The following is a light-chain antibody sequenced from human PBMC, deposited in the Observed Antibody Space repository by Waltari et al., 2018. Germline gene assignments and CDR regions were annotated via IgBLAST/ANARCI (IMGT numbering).Light chain of an antibody. J-gene: IGLJ3*02. Sequence: QSALTQPASVSGSPGQSITISCTGTSSDVGAYDYVSWYQHHPGKAPKVVIYDVTKRPSGVSIRFSGSKSGSTASRTIFGLQAEDEADYYCSSRTSSITWVFGGGTKLTVL. CDR3: SSRTSSITWV. CDR1: SSDVGAYDY. V-gene: IGLV2-14*03. CDR2: DVT.